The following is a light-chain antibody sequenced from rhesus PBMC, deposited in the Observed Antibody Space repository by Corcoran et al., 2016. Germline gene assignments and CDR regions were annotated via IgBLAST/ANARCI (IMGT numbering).Light chain of an antibody. CDR3: QHYYDNPYS. V-gene: IGKV1S12*01. Sequence: DIQMTQSPSALSASVGDRVTISCRARQNIYSNLAWYQQKPGKAPKLLIYAASSLKTGIPSRLSGSGSGTDFTLTISSLQPGDSAAYYCQHYYDNPYSFGQGTKVEIK. CDR1: QNIYSN. CDR2: AAS. J-gene: IGKJ2*01.